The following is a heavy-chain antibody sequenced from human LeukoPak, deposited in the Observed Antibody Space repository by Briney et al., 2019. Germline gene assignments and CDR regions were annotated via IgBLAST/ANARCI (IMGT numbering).Heavy chain of an antibody. V-gene: IGHV3-21*01. CDR3: AARDSYGSGSYPIDY. Sequence: PGGTLRLSCAASGFTFSSYSMNWVRQAPGKGLEWVSSISTRSSYIYYADSVKGRFTISRDNARNSLSLQMNSLRADDTAVYYCAARDSYGSGSYPIDYWGQGTLVTVSS. D-gene: IGHD3-10*01. J-gene: IGHJ4*02. CDR2: ISTRSSYI. CDR1: GFTFSSYS.